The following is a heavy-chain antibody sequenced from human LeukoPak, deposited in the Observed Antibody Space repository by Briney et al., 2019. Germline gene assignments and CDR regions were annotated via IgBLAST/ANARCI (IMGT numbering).Heavy chain of an antibody. CDR3: ATTPHYDFWSGYFRGRLNWFDP. CDR1: GYSISSGYY. D-gene: IGHD3-3*01. Sequence: SETLSLTCTVSGYSISSGYYWGWIRQPPGKGLEWIGSIYHSGSTYYNPSLKSRVTISVDTSKNQFSLTLSSVTAADSAVYYCATTPHYDFWSGYFRGRLNWFDPWGQGTLVTVSS. J-gene: IGHJ5*02. CDR2: IYHSGST. V-gene: IGHV4-38-2*02.